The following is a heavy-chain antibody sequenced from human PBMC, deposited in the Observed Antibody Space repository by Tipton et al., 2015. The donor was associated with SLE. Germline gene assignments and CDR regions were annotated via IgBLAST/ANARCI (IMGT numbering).Heavy chain of an antibody. CDR3: ARVVSGGQAPAGGYYYRWFDP. Sequence: TLSLTCAVYGGSFSGYYWSWIRQPPGKGLEWIGSIYYSGSTYYNPSLKSRVTISVDTSKNQFSLKLSSVTAADTAVYYCARVVSGGQAPAGGYYYRWFDPWGQGTLVTVSS. CDR2: IYYSGST. CDR1: GGSFSGYY. D-gene: IGHD3-22*01. J-gene: IGHJ5*02. V-gene: IGHV4-34*01.